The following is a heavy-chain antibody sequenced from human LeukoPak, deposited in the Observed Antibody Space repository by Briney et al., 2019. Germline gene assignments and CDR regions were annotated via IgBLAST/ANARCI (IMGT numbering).Heavy chain of an antibody. V-gene: IGHV4-34*01. J-gene: IGHJ4*02. CDR3: ASRYCSGGSCHFDY. Sequence: SETLSLTCAVYGGSFSGYYWSWIRQPPGKGLEWIGEINHSGSTNYNPSLKSRVTISVDTSKNQFSLKLSSVTVADTAVYYCASRYCSGGSCHFDYWGQGTLVTVSS. D-gene: IGHD2-15*01. CDR1: GGSFSGYY. CDR2: INHSGST.